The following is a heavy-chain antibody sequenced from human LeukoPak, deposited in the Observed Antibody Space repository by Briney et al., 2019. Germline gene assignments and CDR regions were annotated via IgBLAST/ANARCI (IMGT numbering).Heavy chain of an antibody. CDR1: GYTFTSYG. CDR3: ARGIYYNVEAFDL. D-gene: IGHD3-10*01. Sequence: ASVKVSCKASGYTFTSYGVSWVRQAPGQGLEWMGCITAYNAHTYYAQNLQGRVTMTTDSSTSTAYMELRSLRSDDTAVYYCARGIYYNVEAFDLWGQGTMVTVSS. CDR2: ITAYNAHT. J-gene: IGHJ3*01. V-gene: IGHV1-18*01.